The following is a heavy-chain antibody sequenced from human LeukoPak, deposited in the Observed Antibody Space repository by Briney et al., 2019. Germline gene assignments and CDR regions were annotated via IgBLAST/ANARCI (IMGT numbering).Heavy chain of an antibody. CDR3: ARDRPEWELLLHYYYMDV. CDR2: IYYSGRT. CDR1: GGSISSSSYY. D-gene: IGHD1-26*01. V-gene: IGHV4-39*07. J-gene: IGHJ6*03. Sequence: SETLSLTCTVSGGSISSSSYYWGWIRQPPGKGLEWIGSIYYSGRTYYNPSLKSRVTISVDTSKNQFSLRLSSVAAADTAVYYCARDRPEWELLLHYYYMDVWGKGATVTVSS.